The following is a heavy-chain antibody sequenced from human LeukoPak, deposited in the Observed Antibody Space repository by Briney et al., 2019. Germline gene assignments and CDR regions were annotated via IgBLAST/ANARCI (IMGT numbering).Heavy chain of an antibody. CDR2: ISAYNGNT. V-gene: IGHV1-18*04. D-gene: IGHD5-18*01. CDR3: ARVEDTAMVTRFDY. J-gene: IGHJ4*02. CDR1: GYTFTGYY. Sequence: EASVKVSCKASGYTFTGYYMHWVRQAPGQGLEWMGWISAYNGNTNYAQKLQGRVTMTTDTCTSTAYMELRSLRSDDTAVYYCARVEDTAMVTRFDYWGQGTLVTVSS.